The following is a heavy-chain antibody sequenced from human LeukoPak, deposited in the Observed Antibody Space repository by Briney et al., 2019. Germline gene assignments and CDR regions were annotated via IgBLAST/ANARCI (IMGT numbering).Heavy chain of an antibody. V-gene: IGHV1-18*01. CDR2: ISAYNGNT. CDR3: ARGGHIRTTVTSDAFDI. D-gene: IGHD4-17*01. J-gene: IGHJ3*02. CDR1: GYTFTSYG. Sequence: ASVKVSCKASGYTFTSYGISWVRQAPGQGLEWMGWISAYNGNTNYAQKLQGRVTMTTDTSTSTAYMELRSLRSEDTAVYYCARGGHIRTTVTSDAFDIWGQGTMVTVSS.